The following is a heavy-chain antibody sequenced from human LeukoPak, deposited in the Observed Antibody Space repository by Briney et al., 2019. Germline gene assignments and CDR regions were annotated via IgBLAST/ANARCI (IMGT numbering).Heavy chain of an antibody. J-gene: IGHJ4*02. CDR2: INPNSGGT. V-gene: IGHV1-2*02. D-gene: IGHD3-10*01. CDR3: ARVPTMVREEGPDY. Sequence: VASVKVSCKASGYTFTGYYMHWVRQAPGQGLEWMGWINPNSGGTNYAQKFQGRVTMTRDTSISTAYMELSRLRSDDTAVYYCARVPTMVREEGPDYWSQGTLVTVSS. CDR1: GYTFTGYY.